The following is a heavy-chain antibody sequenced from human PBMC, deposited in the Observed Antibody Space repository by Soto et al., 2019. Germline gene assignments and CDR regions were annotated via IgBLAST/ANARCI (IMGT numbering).Heavy chain of an antibody. CDR1: GFTVSSYG. D-gene: IGHD6-13*01. J-gene: IGHJ6*02. V-gene: IGHV3-33*01. CDR3: ARDYEIAAAGTDGMDV. CDR2: IWYDGSNK. Sequence: GGSLRLSCAASGFTVSSYGMHWVRQAPGKGLEWVAVIWYDGSNKYYADSVKGRFTISRDNSKNTLYLQMNSLRAEDTAVYYCARDYEIAAAGTDGMDVWGQGTTVTVSS.